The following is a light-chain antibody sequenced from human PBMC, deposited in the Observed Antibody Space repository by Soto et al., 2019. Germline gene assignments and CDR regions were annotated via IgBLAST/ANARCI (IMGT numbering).Light chain of an antibody. Sequence: EMVMTQSPATLSVSPGERATLSCRASQNVTSKLAWYQQKPGQATRLLIYGASNRATGIPARFSGSGSGTDFTLTISSMQSEDSAVYFCQQYSFWPPITFGPGTKV. CDR1: QNVTSK. CDR3: QQYSFWPPIT. CDR2: GAS. J-gene: IGKJ3*01. V-gene: IGKV3D-15*01.